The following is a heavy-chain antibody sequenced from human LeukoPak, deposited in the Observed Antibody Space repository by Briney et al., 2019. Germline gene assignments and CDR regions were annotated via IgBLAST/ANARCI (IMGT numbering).Heavy chain of an antibody. CDR2: ISYDEYNK. Sequence: GGSLRLSCAASEFTFSSYGMHWVRQAPGKGLEWVAVISYDEYNKYYADSVKGRFTISRDNSKNTLYLQMNSLRAEDTAVYYCAKRGDFRDIDYWGQGTLVTVSS. CDR3: AKRGDFRDIDY. J-gene: IGHJ4*02. D-gene: IGHD5-24*01. CDR1: EFTFSSYG. V-gene: IGHV3-30*18.